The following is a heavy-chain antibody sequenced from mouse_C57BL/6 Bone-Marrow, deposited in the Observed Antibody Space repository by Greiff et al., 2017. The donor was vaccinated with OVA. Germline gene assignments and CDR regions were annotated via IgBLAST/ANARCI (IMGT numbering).Heavy chain of an antibody. CDR2: IDPNSGGT. D-gene: IGHD4-1*01. CDR3: ANLGPFAY. CDR1: GYTFTSYW. J-gene: IGHJ3*01. Sequence: QVQLQQSGAELVKPGASVKLSCKASGYTFTSYWMHWVKQRPGRGLELIGRIDPNSGGTKYTEKFKSKATLTVDKPSSTAYMQLSSLTSEDSAVYYCANLGPFAYWGQGTLVTVSA. V-gene: IGHV1-72*01.